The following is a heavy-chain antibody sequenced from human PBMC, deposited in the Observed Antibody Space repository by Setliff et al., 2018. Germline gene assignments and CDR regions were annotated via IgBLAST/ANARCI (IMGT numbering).Heavy chain of an antibody. Sequence: PSETLSLTCAVYGGSFSGYYWGWIRQPAGKGLEWIGHIYTSGNTDYSPSLKSRVTISVDKSKNQFSLKLSSVTAADTAVYYCARTPVVVTLRNAFDIWGQGTMVTVSS. V-gene: IGHV4-59*10. D-gene: IGHD2-21*02. J-gene: IGHJ3*02. CDR3: ARTPVVVTLRNAFDI. CDR2: IYTSGNT. CDR1: GGSFSGYY.